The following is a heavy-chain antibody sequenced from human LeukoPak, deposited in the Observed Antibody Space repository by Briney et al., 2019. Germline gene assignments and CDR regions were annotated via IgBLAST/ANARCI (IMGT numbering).Heavy chain of an antibody. D-gene: IGHD3-22*01. CDR1: GGTFSTNS. Sequence: ASVKVSCKASGGTFSTNSITWVRQAPGQGLEWMGRIIPTFRTAHYAQRFQGRVTMTADESTSTAYMELSSLTSDDTAVYYCARGITMLVVTAPLGYWGQGTRVTVSS. CDR3: ARGITMLVVTAPLGY. CDR2: IIPTFRTA. J-gene: IGHJ4*02. V-gene: IGHV1-69*13.